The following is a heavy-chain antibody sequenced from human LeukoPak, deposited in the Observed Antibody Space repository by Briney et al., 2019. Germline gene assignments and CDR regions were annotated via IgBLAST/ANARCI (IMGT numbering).Heavy chain of an antibody. J-gene: IGHJ3*02. CDR1: GGSISSYY. V-gene: IGHV4-59*01. D-gene: IGHD7-27*01. CDR3: ARGVPGDVDAFDI. CDR2: IYYSGST. Sequence: SETLSLTCTVSGGSISSYYWSWVRQPPGKGLEWIGYIYYSGSTNYNPSLKSRVTISVDTSKNQFSLKLSSVTAADTAVYYCARGVPGDVDAFDIWGQGTMVTVSS.